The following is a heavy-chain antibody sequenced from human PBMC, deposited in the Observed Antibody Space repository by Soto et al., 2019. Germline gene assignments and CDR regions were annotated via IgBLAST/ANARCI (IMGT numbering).Heavy chain of an antibody. D-gene: IGHD3-10*01. J-gene: IGHJ4*02. V-gene: IGHV4-34*01. Sequence: QVQLQQWGAGLLKPSETLSLTCAVYGGSFSGYYWSWIRQPPGKGLEWIGEINHSGSTNYNPSLKSPAXXSXDXXKNQFSLNLSSVTAADTAVYYCARGLGPGFPPPHYWGQGTLVTVSS. CDR2: INHSGST. CDR3: ARGLGPGFPPPHY. CDR1: GGSFSGYY.